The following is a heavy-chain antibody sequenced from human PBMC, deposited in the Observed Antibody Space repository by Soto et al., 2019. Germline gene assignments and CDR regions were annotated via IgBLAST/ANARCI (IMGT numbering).Heavy chain of an antibody. CDR3: AKDQEAAGTQGLDAFDI. CDR2: ISGSGGST. V-gene: IGHV3-23*01. D-gene: IGHD6-13*01. J-gene: IGHJ3*02. Sequence: WGSLRLSCAASGFTFSSYAMSWVRQAPGKGLEWVSAISGSGGSTYYADSVKGRFTISRDNSKNTLYLQMNSLRAEDTAVYYCAKDQEAAGTQGLDAFDIWGQGTMVTVSS. CDR1: GFTFSSYA.